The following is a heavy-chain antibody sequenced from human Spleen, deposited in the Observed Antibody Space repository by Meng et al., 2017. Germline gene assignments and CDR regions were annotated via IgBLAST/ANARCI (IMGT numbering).Heavy chain of an antibody. CDR2: ISHSGST. CDR3: ARGYPGDSRYFDL. CDR1: GGSFSGYY. D-gene: IGHD7-27*01. J-gene: IGHJ2*01. Sequence: QVQLRESGPALVKPSETLSLTCAVYGGSFSGYYCNWIRQPPGKGLEWIGEISHSGSTNYNSSLKSRVTISVDTSKNQCSLKLNSVTAADTAVYYCARGYPGDSRYFDLWGRGTLVTVSS. V-gene: IGHV4-34*01.